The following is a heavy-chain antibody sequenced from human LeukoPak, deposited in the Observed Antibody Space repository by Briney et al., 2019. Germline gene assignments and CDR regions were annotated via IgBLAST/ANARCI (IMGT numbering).Heavy chain of an antibody. V-gene: IGHV3-48*03. CDR1: GFTFSSYE. Sequence: PGGSLRLSCAASGFTFSSYEMTWVRQAPGRGLEWVSYISSSGSTIYYADSVKGRFTIPRDNAKNSLYLQMNSLRAEDTAVYYCASGYYDSSGYSQFDYWGQGTLVTVSS. J-gene: IGHJ4*02. D-gene: IGHD3-22*01. CDR3: ASGYYDSSGYSQFDY. CDR2: ISSSGSTI.